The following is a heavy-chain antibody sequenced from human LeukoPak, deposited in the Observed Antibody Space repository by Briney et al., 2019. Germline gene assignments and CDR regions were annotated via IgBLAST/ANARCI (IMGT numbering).Heavy chain of an antibody. CDR2: IYYSGST. CDR3: ARGAYGWGSIFPHYFDY. D-gene: IGHD2-21*01. V-gene: IGHV4-39*07. CDR1: GGSISSSSYY. Sequence: SETLSLTCTVSGGSISSSSYYWGWLRQPPGKGLEWIGSIYYSGSTNYNPSLKSRVTISVDTSKNQFSLKLSSVTAADTAVYYCARGAYGWGSIFPHYFDYWGQGTLVTVSS. J-gene: IGHJ4*02.